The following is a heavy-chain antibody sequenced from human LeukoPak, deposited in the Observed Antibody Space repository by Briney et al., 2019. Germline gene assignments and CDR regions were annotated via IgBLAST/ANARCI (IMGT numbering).Heavy chain of an antibody. V-gene: IGHV3-48*03. CDR1: GFTFSSYE. CDR2: ISSSGSTI. CDR3: AKEYTGTFSPFPSYFDN. J-gene: IGHJ4*02. Sequence: GGSLRLSCAASGFTFSSYEMNWVRQAPGKGLEWVSYISSSGSTIYYADSVKGRFTISRDNSKNTVYLQMNSLRAEDTAIYYCAKEYTGTFSPFPSYFDNWGQGTLVTVSS. D-gene: IGHD1-26*01.